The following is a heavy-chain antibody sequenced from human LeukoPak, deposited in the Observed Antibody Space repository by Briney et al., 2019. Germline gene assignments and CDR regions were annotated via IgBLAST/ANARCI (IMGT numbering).Heavy chain of an antibody. CDR2: IYTSGST. J-gene: IGHJ6*03. Sequence: SETLSLTCTVSGGSISSYYWSWIRQPAGKGLEWIGRIYTSGSTNYNPSLKGRVTMSVDTSKNQFSLKLSSVTAADTAVYYCARVGMVRGVIGYHYYYYMDVWGKGTTVTISS. CDR3: ARVGMVRGVIGYHYYYYMDV. D-gene: IGHD3-10*01. CDR1: GGSISSYY. V-gene: IGHV4-4*07.